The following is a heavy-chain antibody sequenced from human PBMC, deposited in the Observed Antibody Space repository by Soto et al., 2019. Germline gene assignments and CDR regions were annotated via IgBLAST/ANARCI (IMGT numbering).Heavy chain of an antibody. CDR3: ARAWGEAFDY. V-gene: IGHV4-59*01. CDR2: IYYSGST. CDR1: GGSISSYY. D-gene: IGHD3-16*01. Sequence: SETLSLTCTVSGGSISSYYWSWIRQPPGKGLEWIGYIYYSGSTNYNPSLKSRVTISVDTSKNQFSLKLSSVTAADTAVYYCARAWGEAFDYWGQGTLVTVSS. J-gene: IGHJ4*02.